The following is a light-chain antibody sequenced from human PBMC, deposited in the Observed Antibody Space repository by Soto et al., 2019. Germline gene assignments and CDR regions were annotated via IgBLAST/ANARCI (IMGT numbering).Light chain of an antibody. Sequence: QSVLVQPPSASGTPGQKVTIFCSGTIFNIASHPVNWYQRLPGTAPKLLIHSNDQRHSGVPDRFSGSKSGTSASLALSGLQSDYEANYYGATWEQSLDGVVFGGGTKLTVL. J-gene: IGLJ3*02. CDR3: ATWEQSLDGVV. CDR1: IFNIASHP. CDR2: SND. V-gene: IGLV1-44*01.